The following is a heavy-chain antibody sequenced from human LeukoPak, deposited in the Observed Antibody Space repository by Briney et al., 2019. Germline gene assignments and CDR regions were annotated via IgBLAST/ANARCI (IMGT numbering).Heavy chain of an antibody. CDR1: GGTISSSSYY. V-gene: IGHV4-39*01. CDR2: IYYSGST. CDR3: ASLGYDPSSSSPYAFDY. D-gene: IGHD6-6*01. J-gene: IGHJ4*02. Sequence: SETLSLTCTVSGGTISSSSYYWGWIRQPPGKGLEWIGSIYYSGSTYYNPSLKSRVTISVDTSKNQFSLKLSSVTAADTAVYYCASLGYDPSSSSPYAFDYWGQGTLVTVSS.